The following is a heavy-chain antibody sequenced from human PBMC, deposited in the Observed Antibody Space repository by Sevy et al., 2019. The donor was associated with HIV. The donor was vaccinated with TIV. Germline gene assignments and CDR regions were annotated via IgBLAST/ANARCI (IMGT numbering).Heavy chain of an antibody. CDR2: ISSSGSLI. V-gene: IGHV3-48*03. D-gene: IGHD3-22*01. CDR3: AGGVVIGTTFDY. Sequence: GGSLRLSCAASGFTFSSYEMNWVRQAPGKGLEWVSYISSSGSLIYYADSVKGRFTISRDNAKNSLYLQMNSLRVEDTAVCYCAGGVVIGTTFDYRGQGTLVTVSS. J-gene: IGHJ4*02. CDR1: GFTFSSYE.